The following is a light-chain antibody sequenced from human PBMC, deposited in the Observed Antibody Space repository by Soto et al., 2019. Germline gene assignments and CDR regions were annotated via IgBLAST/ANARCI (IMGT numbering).Light chain of an antibody. V-gene: IGKV3-20*01. CDR3: HQYCTSPEIT. J-gene: IGKJ4*01. CDR1: QSVSSSY. CDR2: GAS. Sequence: EIVLTQSPGTLSLSPGERATLSCRASQSVSSSYLAWYQQKPGQAPRLLIYGASGRATGIPDRFSGSGSGTDFTLTISRLEPEDFAVYYCHQYCTSPEITFGGGTKVEIK.